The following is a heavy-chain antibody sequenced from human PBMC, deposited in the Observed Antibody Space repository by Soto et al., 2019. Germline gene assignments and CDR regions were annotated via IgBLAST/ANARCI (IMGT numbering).Heavy chain of an antibody. Sequence: GESLKISCKCSGYSFTSYWISWVRQMPGKGLEWMGRIDPSDSYTNYSPSFQGNVTISADKSISTAYLQWSSLKASDTAMYYCARLIGDILTGYTYYGMDVWGKGT. V-gene: IGHV5-10-1*01. CDR1: GYSFTSYW. CDR3: ARLIGDILTGYTYYGMDV. D-gene: IGHD3-9*01. CDR2: IDPSDSYT. J-gene: IGHJ6*04.